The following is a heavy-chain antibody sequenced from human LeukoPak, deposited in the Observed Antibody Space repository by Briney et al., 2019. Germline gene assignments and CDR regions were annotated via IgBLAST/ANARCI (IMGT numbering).Heavy chain of an antibody. J-gene: IGHJ5*02. CDR3: ARERAGVAATNNWFDP. V-gene: IGHV3-21*01. CDR2: ISTSSIYI. CDR1: GFTFSSYT. Sequence: GGSLRLSCAASGFTFSSYTMNWVRQAPGKGLEWVSSISTSSIYIYYADSVKGRFTISRHNAKKSLYLQMNSLGAEDTAVYYCARERAGVAATNNWFDPWGQGTLVTVSS. D-gene: IGHD2-15*01.